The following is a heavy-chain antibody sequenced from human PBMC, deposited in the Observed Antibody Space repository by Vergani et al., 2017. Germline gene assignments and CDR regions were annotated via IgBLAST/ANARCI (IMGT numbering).Heavy chain of an antibody. V-gene: IGHV3-23*01. J-gene: IGHJ3*02. Sequence: EVQLLESGGDLVQPGGSLRLSCAASGFTFIMHAMSWVRQAPGTGLEWVSTLSASDRRPHYADSVKGRFTISRDNSKNTLFLHMNSLRPEDTAVYYCAKVGRSEVAGTFGAFDIWGQGTMVTVSS. D-gene: IGHD6-19*01. CDR2: LSASDRRP. CDR1: GFTFIMHA. CDR3: AKVGRSEVAGTFGAFDI.